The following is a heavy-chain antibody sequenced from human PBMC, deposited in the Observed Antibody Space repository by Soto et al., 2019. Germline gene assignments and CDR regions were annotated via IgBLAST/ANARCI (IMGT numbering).Heavy chain of an antibody. CDR1: GFSFSNNG. CDR3: ARDAGKGVAPDY. D-gene: IGHD6-19*01. V-gene: IGHV3-33*01. Sequence: QVQLVESGGGVVQPGRSLRLSCSAPGFSFSNNGMHWVRQAPGKGLEWVAVIWYDGSKKHYGESVRGRFTISRDDSKNTVYLQMDSLRVEDTAVYFCARDAGKGVAPDYWGQGTLVTVSS. CDR2: IWYDGSKK. J-gene: IGHJ4*02.